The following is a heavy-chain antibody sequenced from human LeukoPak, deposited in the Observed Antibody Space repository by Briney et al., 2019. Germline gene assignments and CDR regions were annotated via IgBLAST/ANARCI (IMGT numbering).Heavy chain of an antibody. J-gene: IGHJ4*02. D-gene: IGHD6-13*01. CDR3: TRHGPYSSSWVDY. CDR2: IRSKANSYAT. CDR1: GFTFSGSA. V-gene: IGHV3-73*01. Sequence: GGSLKLCCAASGFTFSGSAMHWVRQASGKGLEWVGRIRSKANSYATAYAASVKGRFTISRDDSKNTAYLQMNSLKTEDTAVYYCTRHGPYSSSWVDYWGQGTLVTVSS.